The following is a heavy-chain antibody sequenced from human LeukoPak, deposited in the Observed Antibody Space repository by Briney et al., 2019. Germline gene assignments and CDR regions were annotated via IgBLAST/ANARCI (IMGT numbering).Heavy chain of an antibody. D-gene: IGHD2-2*01. J-gene: IGHJ4*02. CDR2: IYSGGST. CDR3: ARLACSSTSCPLRY. Sequence: GGSLRLSCTASGFTVSSNYMSWVRQAPGKGLEWVSVIYSGGSTYYADSVKGRFTISRDNSKNTLYLQMNSLRAEDTAVYYCARLACSSTSCPLRYWGQGTLVTVSS. V-gene: IGHV3-53*01. CDR1: GFTVSSNY.